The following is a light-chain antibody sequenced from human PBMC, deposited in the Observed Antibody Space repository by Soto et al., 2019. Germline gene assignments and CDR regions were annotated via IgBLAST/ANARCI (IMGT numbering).Light chain of an antibody. CDR3: AAWDDSLNGVV. J-gene: IGLJ2*01. CDR2: SNN. CDR1: SSNIGSNT. V-gene: IGLV1-44*01. Sequence: QLVLTQPPSASGTPGKRVTISCSGSSSNIGSNTVNWYQQLPGTAPKLLIYSNNQRPAGVPDRFSGSKSGTSASLAISGLQSEDEADYYGAAWDDSLNGVVFGGGTKLTV.